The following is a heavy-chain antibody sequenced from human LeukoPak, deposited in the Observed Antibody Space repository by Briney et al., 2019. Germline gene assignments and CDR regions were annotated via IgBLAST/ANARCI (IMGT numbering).Heavy chain of an antibody. CDR3: ALGYDILTGRFDY. D-gene: IGHD3-9*01. Sequence: GGSLRLSCAASGFTFSTYSMNWVRQAPGKGLEWVSSISSSSSHRHYADSVKGRFTISRDNAKNSLYLQMNSLRAEDTAVYYCALGYDILTGRFDYWGQGTLVTVSS. CDR1: GFTFSTYS. CDR2: ISSSSSHR. J-gene: IGHJ4*02. V-gene: IGHV3-21*01.